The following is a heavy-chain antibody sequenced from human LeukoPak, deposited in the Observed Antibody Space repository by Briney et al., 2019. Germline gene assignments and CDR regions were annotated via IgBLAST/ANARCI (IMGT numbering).Heavy chain of an antibody. CDR2: IKKDGSEK. J-gene: IGHJ3*02. CDR3: ANRRYYDGSVAFDI. CDR1: GFTFSSYW. Sequence: GGSLRLSCAASGFTFSSYWMSWVRQAPGKGLEWVANIKKDGSEKYYVDSVKGRFTISRDNAKTSLYLQMNSLRAEDTAVYYCANRRYYDGSVAFDIWGLGTMVTVSS. V-gene: IGHV3-7*01. D-gene: IGHD3-22*01.